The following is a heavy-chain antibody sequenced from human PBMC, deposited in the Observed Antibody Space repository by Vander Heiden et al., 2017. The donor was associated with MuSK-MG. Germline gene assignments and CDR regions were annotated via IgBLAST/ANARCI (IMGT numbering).Heavy chain of an antibody. D-gene: IGHD6-13*01. Sequence: QVQLVESRGGVVQPGGSLRLSCASSGFTFIHYGMHWVRQAPGKGLEWVAFIRYDGSNKYYADSVKGRFTISRDNSKNTLYLQMNSLRAEDTAVYYCAKDLYSSSWYLPRVGDYWGQGTLVTVSS. CDR1: GFTFIHYG. CDR3: AKDLYSSSWYLPRVGDY. J-gene: IGHJ4*02. CDR2: IRYDGSNK. V-gene: IGHV3-30*02.